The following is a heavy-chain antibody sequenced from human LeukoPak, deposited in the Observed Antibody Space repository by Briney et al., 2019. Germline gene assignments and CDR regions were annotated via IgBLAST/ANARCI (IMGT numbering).Heavy chain of an antibody. CDR1: GGSISSYY. CDR3: ARDRGYCSSTSCYDYFDY. V-gene: IGHV4-59*12. Sequence: SETLSLTCTVSGGSISSYYWSWIRQPPGKGLEWIGYIYYSGSTNYNPSLKSRVTMSVDTSKNQFSLKLSSVTAADTAVYYCARDRGYCSSTSCYDYFDYWGQGTLVTVSS. J-gene: IGHJ4*02. D-gene: IGHD2-2*01. CDR2: IYYSGST.